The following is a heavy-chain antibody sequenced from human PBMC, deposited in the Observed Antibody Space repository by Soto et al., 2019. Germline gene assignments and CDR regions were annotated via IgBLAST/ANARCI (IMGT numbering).Heavy chain of an antibody. V-gene: IGHV3-30*03. CDR2: ISYDGSNK. Sequence: PGGSLRLSCAASGFTFSSYGMHWVRQAPGKGLEWVAVISYDGSNKYYADSVKGRFTISRDNSKNTLYLQMNSLRAEDTAVYYCEAGGSFGYWGQGTLVTVSS. D-gene: IGHD3-10*01. CDR3: EAGGSFGY. CDR1: GFTFSSYG. J-gene: IGHJ4*02.